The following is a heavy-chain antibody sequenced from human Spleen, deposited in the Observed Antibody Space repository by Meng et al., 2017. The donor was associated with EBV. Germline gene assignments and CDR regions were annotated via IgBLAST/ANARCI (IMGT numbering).Heavy chain of an antibody. Sequence: QRAAAGPVQRRPSETLSLTCTVSGVAISNFYYWGWLGQPPGRALEWIGGAHYTGRTYYSPSHKGRDTVSVDTSKNQFSLRLTSVTAADTAVYYCARPFPSWQSPRLDPFGAWGQGTLVTVSS. CDR1: GVAISNFYY. V-gene: IGHV4-39*01. D-gene: IGHD6-19*01. CDR2: AHYTGRT. CDR3: ARPFPSWQSPRLDPFGA. J-gene: IGHJ5*02.